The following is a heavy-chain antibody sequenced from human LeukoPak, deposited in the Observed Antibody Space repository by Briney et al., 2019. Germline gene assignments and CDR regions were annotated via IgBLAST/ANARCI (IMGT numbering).Heavy chain of an antibody. V-gene: IGHV3-48*01. CDR1: GITFSSYS. Sequence: PGGSLRLSCAASGITFSSYSMNWVRQAPGKGLEWISYLSSDNYTIYYADSVKGRFIISRDNSKNTLYLQMNSLRAEDTAVYYCAKDLTASPARGAFDIWGQGTMVTVSS. CDR3: AKDLTASPARGAFDI. J-gene: IGHJ3*02. CDR2: LSSDNYTI. D-gene: IGHD3-10*01.